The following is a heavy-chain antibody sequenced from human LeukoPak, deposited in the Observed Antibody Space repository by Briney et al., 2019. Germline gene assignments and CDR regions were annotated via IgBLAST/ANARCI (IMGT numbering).Heavy chain of an antibody. Sequence: PSETLSLTCTVSGGSISSGGYYWSWIRQHPGRGLEWIGYIYYSGSTYYNPSLKSRVTISVDTSKNQFSLKLSSVTAADTAVYYCARGYSSSWYRSPFDYWGQGTLVTVPS. D-gene: IGHD6-13*01. CDR3: ARGYSSSWYRSPFDY. CDR1: GGSISSGGYY. CDR2: IYYSGST. V-gene: IGHV4-31*03. J-gene: IGHJ4*02.